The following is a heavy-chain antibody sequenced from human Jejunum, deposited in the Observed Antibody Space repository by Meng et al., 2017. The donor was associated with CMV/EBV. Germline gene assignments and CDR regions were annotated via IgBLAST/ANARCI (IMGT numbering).Heavy chain of an antibody. V-gene: IGHV4-61*01. CDR1: GFVSCVNYF. CDR2: IPYSGNT. Sequence: GFVSCVNYFWSRSRQPPGKGLEWIVYIPYSGNTNCNPSLKGRVTISLDTYKNQVSLRLISVTAADTAPYYCARGATSASNNYPLDHWGQGTLVTVSS. CDR3: ARGATSASNNYPLDH. J-gene: IGHJ4*02. D-gene: IGHD1-26*01.